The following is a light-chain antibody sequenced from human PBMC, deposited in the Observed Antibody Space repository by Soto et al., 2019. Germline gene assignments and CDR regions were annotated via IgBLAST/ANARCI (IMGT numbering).Light chain of an antibody. J-gene: IGKJ1*01. CDR3: QQYGSSPRT. CDR1: QSVSGSY. V-gene: IGKV3-20*01. Sequence: EIGLTQSPGTLSLSPGEKATLSCRASQSVSGSYLAWYQQIPGQAPRLLISGASSRATGIPDRFSGSGSGTDFTLTISRLEPGDFAVYYCQQYGSSPRTFGQGTKVDIK. CDR2: GAS.